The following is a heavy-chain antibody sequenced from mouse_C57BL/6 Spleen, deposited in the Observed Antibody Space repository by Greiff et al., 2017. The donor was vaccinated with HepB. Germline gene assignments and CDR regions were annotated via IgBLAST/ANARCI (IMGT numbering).Heavy chain of an antibody. CDR1: GYTFTSYW. J-gene: IGHJ1*03. V-gene: IGHV1-55*01. Sequence: VQLQQPGAELVKPGASVKVSCKASGYTFTSYWITWVKQRPGQGLEWIGDIYPGSGSTNYNEKFKSKATLTVDTSSSTAYMQLSSLTSEDSAVYYCARVEVYYYGSSGYFDVWGTGTTVTVSS. CDR2: IYPGSGST. D-gene: IGHD1-1*01. CDR3: ARVEVYYYGSSGYFDV.